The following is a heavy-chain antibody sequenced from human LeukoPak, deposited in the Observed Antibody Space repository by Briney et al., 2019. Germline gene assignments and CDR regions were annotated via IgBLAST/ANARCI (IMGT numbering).Heavy chain of an antibody. Sequence: ASVKVSCKASGYTFTSYAMHWVRQAPGQRLEWMGWINAGSGNTKYSQNFQGRVTISRDTSASTAYMELSSLTSEDTAVYYCARDSGEYYFDYWGQGTLATVSS. D-gene: IGHD2-15*01. J-gene: IGHJ4*02. V-gene: IGHV1-3*01. CDR2: INAGSGNT. CDR1: GYTFTSYA. CDR3: ARDSGEYYFDY.